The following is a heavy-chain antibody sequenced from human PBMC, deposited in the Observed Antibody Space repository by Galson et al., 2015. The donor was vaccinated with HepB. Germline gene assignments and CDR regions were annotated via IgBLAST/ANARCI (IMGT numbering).Heavy chain of an antibody. CDR3: ARDPGGDFWSAHEGAFDI. D-gene: IGHD3-3*01. CDR1: GYTFTSYG. V-gene: IGHV1-18*01. Sequence: SVKVSCKASGYTFTSYGISWVRQAPGQGLEWMGWISAYNGNTNYAQKLQGRVTMTTDTSTSTAYMELRSLGSDDTAVYYCARDPGGDFWSAHEGAFDIWGQGTMVTVSS. CDR2: ISAYNGNT. J-gene: IGHJ3*02.